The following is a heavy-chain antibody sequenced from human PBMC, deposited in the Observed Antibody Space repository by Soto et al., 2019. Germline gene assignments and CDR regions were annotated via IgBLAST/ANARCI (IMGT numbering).Heavy chain of an antibody. J-gene: IGHJ4*02. CDR3: AAGGGLPRYY. V-gene: IGHV4-30-2*01. CDR2: IYHSGST. D-gene: IGHD5-12*01. Sequence: QLQLQESGSGLVKPSQTLSLTCAVSGGSISSGGSSWSWIRQPPGKGLEWIGYIYHSGSTYYNPSLKRRVTITVDSSKNQFSLKLSSVTAADTAVYYCAAGGGLPRYYWGQGTLVTVSS. CDR1: GGSISSGGSS.